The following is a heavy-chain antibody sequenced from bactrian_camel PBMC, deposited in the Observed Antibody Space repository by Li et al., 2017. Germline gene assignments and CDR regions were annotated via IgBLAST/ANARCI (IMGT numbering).Heavy chain of an antibody. Sequence: HVQLVESGGGLVQPGGSQRLSCAASGFTFSTYYMSWVRQAPGKGLEWVSSIIGDGSNSYYADSLKGRFTISRDNAKNTVYLQMNSLKSEDTAMYYCAADSPYYGESARNFNYWGQGTQVTVS. CDR3: AADSPYYGESARNFNY. CDR1: GFTFSTYY. V-gene: IGHV3-2*01. CDR2: IIGDGSNS. J-gene: IGHJ4*01. D-gene: IGHD5*01.